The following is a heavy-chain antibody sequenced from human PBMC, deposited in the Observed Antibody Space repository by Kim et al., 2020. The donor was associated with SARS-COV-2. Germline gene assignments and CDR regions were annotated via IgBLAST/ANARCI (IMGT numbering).Heavy chain of an antibody. CDR1: GLTFKTSV. CDR3: ASGWTAGN. V-gene: IGHV3-23*01. CDR2: ITGDSKIT. Sequence: GGSLRLSCAASGLTFKTSVMNWVRQVPGKGLDWVSTITGDSKITYYADSVKGRFTISRDNSKNTLYLQMNSLRAEDTAVYYCASGWTAGNWGQGTVVTVSS. J-gene: IGHJ4*02. D-gene: IGHD6-19*01.